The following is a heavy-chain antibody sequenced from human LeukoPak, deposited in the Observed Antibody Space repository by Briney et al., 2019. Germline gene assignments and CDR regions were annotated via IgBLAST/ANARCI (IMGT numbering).Heavy chain of an antibody. Sequence: SETLSLTCTVTGGSISSGGYYRSWIRQHPGKGLEWIGYIYYSGSTYYNPSLKSRVTISVDTSKNQFSLKLSSVTAADTAVYYCARVLAYYDSSGYSQLFDYWGQGTLVTVSS. CDR3: ARVLAYYDSSGYSQLFDY. D-gene: IGHD3-22*01. J-gene: IGHJ4*02. CDR2: IYYSGST. CDR1: GGSISSGGYY. V-gene: IGHV4-31*03.